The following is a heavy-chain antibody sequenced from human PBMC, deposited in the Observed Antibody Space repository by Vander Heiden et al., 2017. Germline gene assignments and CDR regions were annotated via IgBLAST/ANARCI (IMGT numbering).Heavy chain of an antibody. J-gene: IGHJ4*02. CDR3: ASYGGPFDS. V-gene: IGHV1-2*02. D-gene: IGHD2-15*01. CDR1: GYTFTAYF. CDR2: VNPNSGGT. Sequence: QVQLVQSGAEVKKPGASVKVSCKASGYTFTAYFLHWVRQAPGQGLEWMGWVNPNSGGTKFAQRFQGRVTMTRDTSISTAYMELSRLRSDDTAVYYCASYGGPFDSWGQGTLGTVSS.